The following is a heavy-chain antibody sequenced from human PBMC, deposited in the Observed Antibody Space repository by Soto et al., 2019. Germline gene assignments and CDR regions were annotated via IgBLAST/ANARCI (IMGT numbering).Heavy chain of an antibody. V-gene: IGHV3-7*01. D-gene: IGHD2-15*01. CDR3: ARDDCSGGSCHNFDY. J-gene: IGHJ4*02. CDR2: IKQDGSEK. Sequence: EVQLLEAGGGLVQPGGSLRLSCAASGFTFSSYWMSWVRQAPGKGLEWVANIKQDGSEKYYVDSVKGRFTISRDNAKNSLYLQMNSLRAEDTAVYYCARDDCSGGSCHNFDYWGQGTLVTVSS. CDR1: GFTFSSYW.